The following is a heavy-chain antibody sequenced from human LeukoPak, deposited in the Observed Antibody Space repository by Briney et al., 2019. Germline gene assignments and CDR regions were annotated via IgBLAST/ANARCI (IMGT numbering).Heavy chain of an antibody. CDR2: IYYTGST. V-gene: IGHV4-59*01. J-gene: IGHJ5*02. CDR3: ARASGGYYNNWFDP. CDR1: GGSLSTYY. D-gene: IGHD3-22*01. Sequence: SETLSLTCTVSGGSLSTYYWSWIRQPPGKGLEWMGYIYYTGSTKYNPSLKSRVTISVDTSKNQFSLKLSSVTAADTAVYYCARASGGYYNNWFDPWGQGTLVTVSS.